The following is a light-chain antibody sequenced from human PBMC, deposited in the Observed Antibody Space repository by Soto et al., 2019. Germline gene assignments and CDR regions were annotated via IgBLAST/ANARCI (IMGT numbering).Light chain of an antibody. CDR2: GAS. V-gene: IGKV3-20*01. CDR1: QSVSSSY. CDR3: QQYGSSPLLT. J-gene: IGKJ4*01. Sequence: EIVLTQSPGTLSLSPGERATLSCRASQSVSSSYFAWYQQKPGQAPRLLIYGASSRATGIPDRFRGSGSGPDFTLTISRLEPEDFAVYYCQQYGSSPLLTFGGGTKVEIK.